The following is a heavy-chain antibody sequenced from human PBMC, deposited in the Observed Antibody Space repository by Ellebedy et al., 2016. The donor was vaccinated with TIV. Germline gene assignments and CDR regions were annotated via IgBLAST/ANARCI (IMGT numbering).Heavy chain of an antibody. D-gene: IGHD2-15*01. J-gene: IGHJ4*02. CDR1: GFTFSSYW. Sequence: GESLKISCAASGFTFSSYWMHWVRQAPGKGLEWVSAISGSGGSTYYADSVKGRCTISRDISRNTLYLQMNSLRAEDTAVYYCAKDRALGYCTCGSCNTKWGQGTLVTVSS. V-gene: IGHV3-23*01. CDR3: AKDRALGYCTCGSCNTK. CDR2: ISGSGGST.